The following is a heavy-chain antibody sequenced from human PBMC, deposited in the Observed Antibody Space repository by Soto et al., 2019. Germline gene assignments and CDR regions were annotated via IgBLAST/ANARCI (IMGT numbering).Heavy chain of an antibody. J-gene: IGHJ4*02. CDR3: ARMEITMVRGVIITVGFDY. CDR1: GFTVSSNY. D-gene: IGHD3-10*01. CDR2: IYSGGST. Sequence: GGSLRLSCAASGFTVSSNYMSWVRQAPGKGLEWVSVIYSGGSTYYADSVKGRFTISRDNSKNTLYLQMNSLRAEDTAVYYCARMEITMVRGVIITVGFDYWGQGTLVTVS. V-gene: IGHV3-66*01.